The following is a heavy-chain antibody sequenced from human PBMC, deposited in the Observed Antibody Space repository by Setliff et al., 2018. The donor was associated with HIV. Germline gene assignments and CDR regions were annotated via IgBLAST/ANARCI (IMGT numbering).Heavy chain of an antibody. CDR3: ARIKARDDAFDI. J-gene: IGHJ3*02. CDR2: ISADNGNT. CDR1: GYTITTYG. Sequence: ASVKVSCKPSGYTITTYGLSWVRQAPGQGLEWMGWISADNGNTNYAQKLQGRVTMTTDTSTSTAYMELRSLRSDDTAVYYCARIKARDDAFDIWGQGTMVTVSS. V-gene: IGHV1-18*01.